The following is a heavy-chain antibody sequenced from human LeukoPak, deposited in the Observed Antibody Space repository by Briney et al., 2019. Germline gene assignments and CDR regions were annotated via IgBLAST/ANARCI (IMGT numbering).Heavy chain of an antibody. CDR2: ISGSGGST. J-gene: IGHJ4*02. Sequence: GGSLRLSCVASEFTFSRYAMSWVRQAPGKGLEWVSAISGSGGSTYYADSVKGRFTISRDNSKNTLYLQMNSLRAEDTAVYYCAKDSSGYDLDEGFDYWGQGTLVTVSS. V-gene: IGHV3-23*01. CDR1: EFTFSRYA. CDR3: AKDSSGYDLDEGFDY. D-gene: IGHD5-12*01.